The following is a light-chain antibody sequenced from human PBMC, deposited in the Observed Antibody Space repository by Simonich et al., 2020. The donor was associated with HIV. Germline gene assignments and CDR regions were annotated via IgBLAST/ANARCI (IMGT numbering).Light chain of an antibody. CDR2: DAS. J-gene: IGKJ2*01. CDR3: QQRFNWPPYT. CDR1: QSVSSN. V-gene: IGKV3-11*01. Sequence: EIVMTQSPATLSVSPGERAALSCRASQSVSSNLAWYQQKPGQAPRILIYDASNRATGIPARFSGSGSGTDFTLTISSLEPEDFAVYYCQQRFNWPPYTFGQGTKLEI.